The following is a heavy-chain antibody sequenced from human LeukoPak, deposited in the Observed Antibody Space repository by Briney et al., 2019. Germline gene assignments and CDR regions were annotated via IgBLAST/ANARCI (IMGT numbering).Heavy chain of an antibody. CDR1: GGSISSYY. D-gene: IGHD6-19*01. CDR2: IYTSGST. V-gene: IGHV4-4*07. CDR3: ARGSNSGWRRPFDY. Sequence: SETLSLTCTVSGGSISSYYWSWIRQPAGKGLEWIGRIYTSGSTNYNPSLKSRVTMSVDTSKNQFSLKLSSVTAADTAVYYCARGSNSGWRRPFDYWGQGTLVTVSS. J-gene: IGHJ4*02.